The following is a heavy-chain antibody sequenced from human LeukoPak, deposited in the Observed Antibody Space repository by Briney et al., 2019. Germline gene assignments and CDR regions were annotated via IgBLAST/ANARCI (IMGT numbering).Heavy chain of an antibody. CDR1: GYTFTGYY. V-gene: IGHV1-2*02. CDR2: INPNSGGT. J-gene: IGHJ4*02. D-gene: IGHD3-22*01. Sequence: ASVKVSCKASGYTFTGYYMHWVRQAPGQGLEWMGWINPNSGGTNYAQKFQGRVTMTRDTSISTAYMDLSSLRSEDTAVYYCARARYYYESSGYYDYFDYWGQGTLVTVSS. CDR3: ARARYYYESSGYYDYFDY.